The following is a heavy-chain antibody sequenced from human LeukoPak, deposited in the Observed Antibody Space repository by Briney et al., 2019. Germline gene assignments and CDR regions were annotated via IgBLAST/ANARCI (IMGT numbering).Heavy chain of an antibody. Sequence: SETLSLTCTVSGDSVTSSSYSWGWIRQSPGKGLEWIGTIYYYGSTNYNPSLKSRITLSVDTSKNQFSLKLSSVTAADTAVYYCATQILLCHYYWGQGTLVTVSS. J-gene: IGHJ4*02. D-gene: IGHD3-10*01. CDR1: GDSVTSSSYS. CDR2: IYYYGST. CDR3: ATQILLCHYY. V-gene: IGHV4-39*01.